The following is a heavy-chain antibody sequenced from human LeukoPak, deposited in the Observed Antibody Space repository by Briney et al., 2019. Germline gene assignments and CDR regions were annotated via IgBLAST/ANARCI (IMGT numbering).Heavy chain of an antibody. CDR1: GGSISSYY. J-gene: IGHJ4*02. D-gene: IGHD3-22*01. Sequence: PSETLSLTCTVSGGSISSYYWSWIRQPPGKGLEWIGYIYYSGSTNYNPSLKSRVTISVDTSKNQFSLKLSSVTAADTAVYYCATGTVFYYDSSGSFDYWGQGTLVTVSS. CDR2: IYYSGST. V-gene: IGHV4-59*08. CDR3: ATGTVFYYDSSGSFDY.